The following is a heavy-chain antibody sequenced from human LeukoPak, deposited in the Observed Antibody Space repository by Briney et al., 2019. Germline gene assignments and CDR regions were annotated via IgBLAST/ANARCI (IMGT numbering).Heavy chain of an antibody. D-gene: IGHD1-26*01. CDR2: ISSSSSSYI. CDR3: ARHSGSYRYFDY. CDR1: GFTFSSYS. Sequence: GGSLRLSCAASGFTFSSYSMNWVRQAPGKGLERVSSISSSSSSYIYYADSVKGRFTTSRDNAKNSLYLQMNSLRAEDTAVYYCARHSGSYRYFDYWGQGTLVTVSS. J-gene: IGHJ4*02. V-gene: IGHV3-21*01.